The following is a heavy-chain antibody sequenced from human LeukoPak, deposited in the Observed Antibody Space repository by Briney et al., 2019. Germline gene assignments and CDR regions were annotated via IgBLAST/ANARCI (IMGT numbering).Heavy chain of an antibody. J-gene: IGHJ4*02. V-gene: IGHV4-61*01. CDR1: GGSVRGGNYY. D-gene: IGHD4-17*01. Sequence: SETLSLTCTVSGGSVRGGNYYWSWIRPPPGKGLEWIGYIHYTGSPNYNPSLKSRVTISVDTSRNQFSLRLNSVTAADTAVYYCARVDTVTTTFDYWGQGTLVTVSS. CDR3: ARVDTVTTTFDY. CDR2: IHYTGSP.